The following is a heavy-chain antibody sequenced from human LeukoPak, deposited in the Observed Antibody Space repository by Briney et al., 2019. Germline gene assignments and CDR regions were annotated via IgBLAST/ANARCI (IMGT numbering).Heavy chain of an antibody. CDR2: IWYDGSNK. CDR3: ARDGEMATIRRRLFDY. D-gene: IGHD5-24*01. J-gene: IGHJ4*02. CDR1: GFTFSSYG. Sequence: GGSLRLSCAASGFTFSSYGMHWVRQAPGKGLEWVAVIWYDGSNKYYADSVKGRFTISRDNSKNTLYLQMNSLRAEDTAVYYCARDGEMATIRRRLFDYWGQGTPVTVSS. V-gene: IGHV3-33*01.